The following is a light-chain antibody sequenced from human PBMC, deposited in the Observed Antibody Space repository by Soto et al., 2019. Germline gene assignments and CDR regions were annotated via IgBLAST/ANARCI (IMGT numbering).Light chain of an antibody. CDR2: DVS. CDR3: SSYTSSSILYV. V-gene: IGLV2-14*01. CDR1: SSDVGGYNY. J-gene: IGLJ1*01. Sequence: QSALTQPASVSGSPGQSITISCTGTSSDVGGYNYVSWYQQHPGIAPKLMIYDVSNRPSGVSNRFSGSKSGNTASLTISGLQAEDEADYYCSSYTSSSILYVFGTGTKLTVL.